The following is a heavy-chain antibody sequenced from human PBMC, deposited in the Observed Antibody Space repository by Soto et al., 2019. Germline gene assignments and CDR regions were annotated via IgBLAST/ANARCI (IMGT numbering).Heavy chain of an antibody. Sequence: GGSLRLSCAASGFTVSSNYMSWVRQAPGKGLEWVSVIYSGGSTYYADSVKGRFTISRDNSKNTLYLQMNSLRAEDTAVYYCARNGVTTGSAFDIWGQGTMVTVSS. CDR3: ARNGVTTGSAFDI. V-gene: IGHV3-53*01. CDR1: GFTVSSNY. CDR2: IYSGGST. D-gene: IGHD4-17*01. J-gene: IGHJ3*02.